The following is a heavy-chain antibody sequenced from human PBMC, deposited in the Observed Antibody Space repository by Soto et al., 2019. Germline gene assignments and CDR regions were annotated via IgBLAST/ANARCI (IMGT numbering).Heavy chain of an antibody. CDR2: IYFRGTT. CDR3: ARMNYYHTSGYPFDY. CDR1: GRSISSYY. D-gene: IGHD3-22*01. V-gene: IGHV4-59*01. Sequence: SATLSLSCTVSGRSISSYYWSWIRHPPGKGLEWIGYIYFRGTTNYNPSLKSRVTMSADTSKNQFSLKLNSVTAADTAVYYCARMNYYHTSGYPFDYWGQGMMVTVS. J-gene: IGHJ4*02.